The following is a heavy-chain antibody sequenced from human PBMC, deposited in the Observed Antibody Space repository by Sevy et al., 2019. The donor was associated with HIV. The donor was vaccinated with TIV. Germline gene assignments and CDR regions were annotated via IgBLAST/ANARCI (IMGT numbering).Heavy chain of an antibody. V-gene: IGHV3-11*01. D-gene: IGHD7-27*01. Sequence: GGSLRLSCAASGFTFSDYYMSWIRQAPGKGLEWVSYISSSGSTIYYADSVKGRFTISRDKAKNSLYLQMNSLRAEDTAVYYCARLTMGKPRYYFDYWGQGTLVTVSS. J-gene: IGHJ4*02. CDR1: GFTFSDYY. CDR2: ISSSGSTI. CDR3: ARLTMGKPRYYFDY.